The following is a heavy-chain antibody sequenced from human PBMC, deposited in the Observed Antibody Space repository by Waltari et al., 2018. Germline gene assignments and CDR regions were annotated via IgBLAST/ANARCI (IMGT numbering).Heavy chain of an antibody. D-gene: IGHD3-10*01. CDR2: IYYSGRS. V-gene: IGHV4-31*03. CDR1: GGSISSGGYY. Sequence: QVQLQESGPGLVKPSQTLSLTCTVSGGSISSGGYYWSWIRQHPGKGLEVIWYIYYSGRSYYNPSLKSRVTVSVDTPKNQFPLKLSSVTAADTAVYYCARVLGDYYGSGSYNDYWGQGTLVTVSS. J-gene: IGHJ4*02. CDR3: ARVLGDYYGSGSYNDY.